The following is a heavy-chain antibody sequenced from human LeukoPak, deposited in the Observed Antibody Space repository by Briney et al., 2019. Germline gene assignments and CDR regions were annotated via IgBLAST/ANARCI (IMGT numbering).Heavy chain of an antibody. CDR2: IIPIFGTA. J-gene: IGHJ4*02. D-gene: IGHD6-13*01. CDR3: ARGRSIAAAPLFHQDY. CDR1: GGTFSSYA. Sequence: GASVKVSCKASGGTFSSYAISWVRQAPGQGLEWMGGIIPIFGTANYAQKFQGRATITADESTSTAYMELSSLRSEDTAVYYCARGRSIAAAPLFHQDYWGQGTLVTVSS. V-gene: IGHV1-69*13.